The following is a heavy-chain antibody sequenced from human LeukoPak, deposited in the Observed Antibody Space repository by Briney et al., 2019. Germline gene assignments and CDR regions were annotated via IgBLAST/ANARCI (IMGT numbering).Heavy chain of an antibody. Sequence: GGSLRLSCAASGFTFSDYYIDWVRQAPGKELEWVGRIRNKLNSYTTEYAASVKGRSTTSRDVSKNSLYLQMNSLKTEDTAVYYCARVMTTVNAFDFWGQGTMVIVSS. V-gene: IGHV3-72*01. CDR2: IRNKLNSYTT. J-gene: IGHJ3*01. CDR1: GFTFSDYY. CDR3: ARVMTTVNAFDF. D-gene: IGHD4-17*01.